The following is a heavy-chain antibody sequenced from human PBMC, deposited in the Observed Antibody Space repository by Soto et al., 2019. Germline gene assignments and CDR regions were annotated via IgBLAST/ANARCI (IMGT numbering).Heavy chain of an antibody. Sequence: SETLSLTCTVSGGSISSGGYYWSWIRQHPGKGLEWIGYIYYSGSTYYNPSLKSRVTISVDTSKNQFSLKLSSLTAADTAVYYCARDQGYYYDSSGYLFDWGQGTMVTVYS. CDR1: GGSISSGGYY. J-gene: IGHJ4*02. CDR3: ARDQGYYYDSSGYLFD. D-gene: IGHD3-22*01. V-gene: IGHV4-31*03. CDR2: IYYSGST.